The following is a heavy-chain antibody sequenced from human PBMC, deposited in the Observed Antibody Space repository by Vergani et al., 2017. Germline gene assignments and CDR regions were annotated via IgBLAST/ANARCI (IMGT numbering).Heavy chain of an antibody. CDR3: ARGRYCSGGSCYSGPFDY. D-gene: IGHD2-15*01. Sequence: QVQLQESGPGLVKPSQTLSLTCTVPGGSISSGSYYWSWIRQPAGKGLEWIGRIYTSGSTNYNPSLKSRVTISVDTSKNQFSLKLSSVTAADTAVYYCARGRYCSGGSCYSGPFDYWGQGTLVTVSS. CDR1: GGSISSGSYY. CDR2: IYTSGST. V-gene: IGHV4-61*02. J-gene: IGHJ4*02.